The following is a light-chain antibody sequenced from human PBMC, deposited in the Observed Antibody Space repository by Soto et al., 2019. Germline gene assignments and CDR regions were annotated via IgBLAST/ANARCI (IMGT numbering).Light chain of an antibody. CDR1: QSVRNW. CDR2: DSA. V-gene: IGKV1-5*01. Sequence: IQMTQSPTTWFEAVGDRFTINYRASQSVRNWLAWNQQKPGRAPQLLIYDSATLEPGVPSRIRGSSSGTEFTLNINGLHSDDFATYYCQQYDGYSQQTFGQGTKV. J-gene: IGKJ1*01. CDR3: QQYDGYSQQT.